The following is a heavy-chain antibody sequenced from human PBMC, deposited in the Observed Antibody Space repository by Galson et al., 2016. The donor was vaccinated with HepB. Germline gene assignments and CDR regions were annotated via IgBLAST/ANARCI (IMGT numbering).Heavy chain of an antibody. CDR3: ARDEGFYNGMDV. D-gene: IGHD2-2*02. CDR1: NGSMSSFY. V-gene: IGHV4-59*01. J-gene: IGHJ6*02. Sequence: SETLSLTCTVSNGSMSSFYWSWIRQPPGKGLDWIGYIHDSGNTNYNPSIKSRVTISRDTSKNQFFLELTSVTAADTAVYYCARDEGFYNGMDVWGQGTTVTVAS. CDR2: IHDSGNT.